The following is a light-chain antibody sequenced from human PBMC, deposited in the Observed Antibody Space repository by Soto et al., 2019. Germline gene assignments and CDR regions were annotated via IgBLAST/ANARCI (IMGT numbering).Light chain of an antibody. J-gene: IGKJ3*01. CDR2: AAS. V-gene: IGKV1-9*01. Sequence: DIQLTQSPSFLSASVGDRVTITCRASQGISSYLAWYQQKPGTAPKLLIFAASTLQNGVPSRFSGSGSGTEFTLTISSLQPEDFATYYCLHLNSYSPDTFGSGTKVDIK. CDR1: QGISSY. CDR3: LHLNSYSPDT.